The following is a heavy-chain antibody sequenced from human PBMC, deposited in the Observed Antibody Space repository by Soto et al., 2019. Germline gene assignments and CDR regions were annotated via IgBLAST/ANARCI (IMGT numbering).Heavy chain of an antibody. CDR3: ARDLTSTGPYAY. J-gene: IGHJ4*02. CDR2: IDKSGGDT. CDR1: GFTFTNYL. V-gene: IGHV3-23*05. D-gene: IGHD2-2*01. Sequence: GGSLRLSCAASGFTFTNYLMTWVRQAPGKGLEWVSSIDKSGGDTYYADSVKGRFTISRDNSKNTLYLQMNGLRAEDTALYYCARDLTSTGPYAYWGQGTLVTVSS.